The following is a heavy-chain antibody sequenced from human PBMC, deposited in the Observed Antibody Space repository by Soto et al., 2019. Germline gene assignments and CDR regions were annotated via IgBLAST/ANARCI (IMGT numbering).Heavy chain of an antibody. CDR2: IIPIFGTA. Sequence: QVQRVQSGAEVKKPGSSVKVYCKASGGTFSSYAISWVRQAPGQGLEWMGGIIPIFGTANYAQKFQGRVTITADGSTSTAYMEMNSLRSEDTAVYYCARGGLYYYDSTGYLGWGQGTLVTVSS. CDR1: GGTFSSYA. V-gene: IGHV1-69*12. D-gene: IGHD3-22*01. J-gene: IGHJ4*02. CDR3: ARGGLYYYDSTGYLG.